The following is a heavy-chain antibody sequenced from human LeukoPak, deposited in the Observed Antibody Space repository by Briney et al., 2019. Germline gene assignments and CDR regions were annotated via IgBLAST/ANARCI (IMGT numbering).Heavy chain of an antibody. D-gene: IGHD1-26*01. CDR2: IIPIFGTA. Sequence: ASVKVSCKASGGTFSSYAISWVRQAPGQGLEWMGRIIPIFGTANYAQKFQGRVTITTDESTSTAYMELSSLRSEDTAVYYCARSVGATNYYYYMDVWGKGTTVTVSS. V-gene: IGHV1-69*05. CDR3: ARSVGATNYYYYMDV. J-gene: IGHJ6*03. CDR1: GGTFSSYA.